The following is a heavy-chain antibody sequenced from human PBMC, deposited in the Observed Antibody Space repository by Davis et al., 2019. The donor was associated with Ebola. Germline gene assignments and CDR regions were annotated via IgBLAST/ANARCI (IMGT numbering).Heavy chain of an antibody. CDR2: IIPLFRTP. D-gene: IGHD5-12*01. J-gene: IGHJ6*02. CDR1: GGTFNNFA. V-gene: IGHV1-69*13. Sequence: SVKVSCKASGGTFNNFAISWVRQAPGQGLEWMGGIIPLFRTPHYAQKFQGRLTITADESTTTAYMELSSLRSEDTAVYYCACPGGGLGYDFGYFYAMGVWGQGTTVTVSS. CDR3: ACPGGGLGYDFGYFYAMGV.